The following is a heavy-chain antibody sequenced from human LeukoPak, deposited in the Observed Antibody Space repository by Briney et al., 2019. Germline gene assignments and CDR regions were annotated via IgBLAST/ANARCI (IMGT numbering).Heavy chain of an antibody. D-gene: IGHD3-10*01. CDR3: ARSYAPGSYPVEN. J-gene: IGHJ4*02. CDR2: IKSDGSST. Sequence: GGSLRLSCEASGFTLSNYAMHWVRQAPGKGLVWVSRIKSDGSSTTYADSVKGRFTISRDNAKNTLYLQMNSLRVEDTAVYYCARSYAPGSYPVENWGQGTLVTVSS. CDR1: GFTLSNYA. V-gene: IGHV3-74*01.